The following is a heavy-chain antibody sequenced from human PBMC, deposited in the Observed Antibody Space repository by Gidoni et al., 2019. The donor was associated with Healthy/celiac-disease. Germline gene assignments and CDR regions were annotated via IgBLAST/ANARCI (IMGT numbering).Heavy chain of an antibody. J-gene: IGHJ5*02. D-gene: IGHD3-9*01. CDR1: GYSISSGYY. CDR2: IYHGGST. V-gene: IGHV4-38-2*01. Sequence: QVQLQESGPGLVKPSETLSLTCVVSGYSISSGYYWGWIRQPPGKGLEWIGFIYHGGSTYYNPSLKSRVTISVDTSKNQFSLKLSSVTAADTAVYYCARGLYYDILTGYNNWLDPWGQGTLVTVSS. CDR3: ARGLYYDILTGYNNWLDP.